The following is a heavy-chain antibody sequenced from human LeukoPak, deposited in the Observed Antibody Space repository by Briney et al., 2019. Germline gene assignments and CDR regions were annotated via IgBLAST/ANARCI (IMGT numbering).Heavy chain of an antibody. CDR3: AKDYEGIAARPEHFDY. CDR2: IRYDGSNK. D-gene: IGHD6-6*01. CDR1: AFTFSSYG. J-gene: IGHJ4*02. Sequence: GGSLRLSCAASAFTFSSYGMHWVRQAPGKGLEWVAFIRYDGSNKYYADSVKGRFTISRDNSKNTLYLQMNSLRAEDTAVYYCAKDYEGIAARPEHFDYWGQGTLVTVSS. V-gene: IGHV3-30*02.